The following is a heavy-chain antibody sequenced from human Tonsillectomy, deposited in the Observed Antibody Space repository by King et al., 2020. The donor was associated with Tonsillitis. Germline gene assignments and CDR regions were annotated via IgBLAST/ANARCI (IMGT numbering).Heavy chain of an antibody. CDR1: GFTFSSHG. D-gene: IGHD6-19*01. V-gene: IGHV3-30*18. J-gene: IGHJ1*01. Sequence: VQLVESGGGVVQPGRSLRLSCVASGFTFSSHGMHWVRQAPGTGLEWVAAVSYDGSNKYYADSVKGRFTVSRDNSKDTLYLQVDSLRAEYTAVYYCAKEPRPVPGAEYFQHWGQGTLVTVSS. CDR3: AKEPRPVPGAEYFQH. CDR2: VSYDGSNK.